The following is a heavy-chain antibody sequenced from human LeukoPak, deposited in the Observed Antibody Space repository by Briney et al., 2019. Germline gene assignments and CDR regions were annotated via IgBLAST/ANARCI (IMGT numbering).Heavy chain of an antibody. Sequence: GVSLRLSCAASGFSVSSNYMTWVRQAPGKGLEWVSIIYCGYSGGSTYYADSVQGRFTLSRDNSKTLLYLQMNSLRAEDTAVYYCAKRRTAAGMAGFSDCDYWGQGTLVTVSS. CDR2: IYCGYSGGST. CDR3: AKRRTAAGMAGFSDCDY. D-gene: IGHD6-13*01. CDR1: GFSVSSNY. V-gene: IGHV3-53*01. J-gene: IGHJ4*02.